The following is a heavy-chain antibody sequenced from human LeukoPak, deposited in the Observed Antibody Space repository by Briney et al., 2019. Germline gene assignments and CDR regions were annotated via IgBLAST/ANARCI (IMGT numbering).Heavy chain of an antibody. CDR2: IRSKAYGGTT. J-gene: IGHJ4*02. CDR1: GFTFGDYA. CDR3: TRDRDSSSWYRGAKFGFDY. Sequence: GRSLRLSCTASGFTFGDYAMSWFRQAPGKGLEWVGFIRSKAYGGTTEYAASVKGRFTISRDDSKSIAYLQMNSLKTEDTAVYYCTRDRDSSSWYRGAKFGFDYWGQGTLVTVS. V-gene: IGHV3-49*03. D-gene: IGHD6-13*01.